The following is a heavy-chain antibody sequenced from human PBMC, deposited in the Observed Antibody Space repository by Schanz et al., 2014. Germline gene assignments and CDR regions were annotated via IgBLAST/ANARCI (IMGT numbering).Heavy chain of an antibody. J-gene: IGHJ4*02. CDR2: IIPILGIA. D-gene: IGHD3-22*01. V-gene: IGHV1-69*04. CDR1: GGTFSSYA. Sequence: QVQLVQSGAEVKKPGSSVKVSCKASGGTFSSYAISWVRQAPGQGLEWMGRIIPILGIANYAQKFQGRVMITADKSTSTAYMELSSLRSEDTAVYYCARAAGYYDSSGYYYQNFDYWGQGTLVTVSS. CDR3: ARAAGYYDSSGYYYQNFDY.